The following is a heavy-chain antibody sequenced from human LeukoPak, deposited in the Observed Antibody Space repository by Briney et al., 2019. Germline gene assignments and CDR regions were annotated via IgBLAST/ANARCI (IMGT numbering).Heavy chain of an antibody. CDR2: VNRDGSET. CDR1: GFVVGGNY. CDR3: ARNNGMDV. Sequence: GGSLRLSCAASGFVVGGNYMSWVRQVPGRGPEWVANVNRDGSETYYLDSVKGRFTISKDNAKNSLYLQMNSLRAEDTALYHCARNNGMDVWGQGTTVIVSS. J-gene: IGHJ6*02. V-gene: IGHV3-7*03.